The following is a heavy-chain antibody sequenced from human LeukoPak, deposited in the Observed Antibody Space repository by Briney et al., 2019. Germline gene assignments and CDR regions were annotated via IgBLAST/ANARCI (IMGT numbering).Heavy chain of an antibody. J-gene: IGHJ5*02. CDR1: GYTFTGYY. CDR3: ARDFNDYGGNST. CDR2: INPNSGGT. Sequence: ASVKVSCKASGYTFTGYYMHWVRQAPGQGLEWMGWINPNSGGTNYAQKFQGGVTMTRDTSISTAYMELSRLRSDDTAVYYCARDFNDYGGNSTWGQGTLVTVSS. V-gene: IGHV1-2*02. D-gene: IGHD4-23*01.